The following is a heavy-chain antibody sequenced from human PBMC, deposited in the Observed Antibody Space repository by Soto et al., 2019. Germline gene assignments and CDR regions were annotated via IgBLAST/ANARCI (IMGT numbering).Heavy chain of an antibody. CDR1: GGSISSYY. CDR2: NYYSGST. Sequence: SETLSLTCTVSGGSISSYYWSWIRQPPGKGLEWIGYNYYSGSTDYNPSLKSRVTISVDTSKNQFSLKLSSVTAADTAVYYCASLRDTSSWYYAYWGQGTLVTVSS. CDR3: ASLRDTSSWYYAY. J-gene: IGHJ4*02. V-gene: IGHV4-59*08. D-gene: IGHD6-13*01.